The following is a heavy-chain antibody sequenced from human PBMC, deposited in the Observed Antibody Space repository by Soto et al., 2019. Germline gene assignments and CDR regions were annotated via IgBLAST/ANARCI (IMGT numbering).Heavy chain of an antibody. J-gene: IGHJ6*02. CDR1: CGSISRKSYS. D-gene: IGHD2-15*01. V-gene: IGHV4-39*02. Sequence: QLQLQESGPGLLKPSETLSLTCSVSCGSISRKSYSWGWIRQPPGKGLERIGTFYYSENTNYNPSLKRRVTVSDDTYKTHLSVKLSFVTAAEAAVYYAAKLAGYCRGNSFHGDSAMDVWGQGTTVTVSS. CDR2: FYYSENT. CDR3: AKLAGYCRGNSFHGDSAMDV.